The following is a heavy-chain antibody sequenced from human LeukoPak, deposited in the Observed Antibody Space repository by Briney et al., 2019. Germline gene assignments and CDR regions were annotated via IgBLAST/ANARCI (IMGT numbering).Heavy chain of an antibody. CDR2: IYNSARST. V-gene: IGHV4-31*03. CDR1: GDSISSATYY. J-gene: IGHJ5*02. CDR3: ASRRLYYDFFRTWFDP. D-gene: IGHD3-3*01. Sequence: SETLSLTCTVSGDSISSATYYWSWIRQHPGKGLEFIGYIYNSARSTYDNPSLKRRPFMSIDTSKNKFSLKLSSVTAADTAVYYCASRRLYYDFFRTWFDPWGQGTLVTVSS.